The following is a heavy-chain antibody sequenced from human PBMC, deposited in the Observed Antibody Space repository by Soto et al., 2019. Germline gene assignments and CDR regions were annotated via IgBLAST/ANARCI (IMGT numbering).Heavy chain of an antibody. D-gene: IGHD3-22*01. CDR3: AREITMIVVAWGYFDL. J-gene: IGHJ2*01. Sequence: QVQLVQSGAEVKKPGSSVKVSCKASGGTFSSYAISWVRQAPGQGLEWMGGIIPIFGTANYAQKFQGRVTITADESTSTAYMELSSVRSEDTAVYYCAREITMIVVAWGYFDLWGRGTLVTVSS. V-gene: IGHV1-69*12. CDR2: IIPIFGTA. CDR1: GGTFSSYA.